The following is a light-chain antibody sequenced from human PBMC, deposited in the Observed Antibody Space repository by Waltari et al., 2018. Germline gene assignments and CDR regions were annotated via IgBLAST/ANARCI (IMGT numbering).Light chain of an antibody. Sequence: ELVMTQSPATLSVSPRATATLSCRASQRVRNNLAWYPQKPGQSPRLLLYAGSTRATGVPARFSGSGSETDFTLTSSTLQSEDFASYYCQQYENWPPGTFGQGTRVEVK. J-gene: IGKJ1*01. V-gene: IGKV3-15*01. CDR3: QQYENWPPGT. CDR1: QRVRNN. CDR2: AGS.